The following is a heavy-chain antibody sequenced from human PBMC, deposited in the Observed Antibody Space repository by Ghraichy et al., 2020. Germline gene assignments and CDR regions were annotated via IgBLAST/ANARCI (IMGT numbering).Heavy chain of an antibody. CDR3: ARQMYSGSYYGMEV. Sequence: ASVKVSCKASGYIFSSSGISWVRQAPGQGLEWMAWISIYTGNTKYAQNHQGRVTVTTDTSTSTAYMELTSLRSNDTAVYYCARQMYSGSYYGMEVWGQGTTVTVSS. D-gene: IGHD1-26*01. V-gene: IGHV1-18*01. CDR2: ISIYTGNT. CDR1: GYIFSSSG. J-gene: IGHJ6*02.